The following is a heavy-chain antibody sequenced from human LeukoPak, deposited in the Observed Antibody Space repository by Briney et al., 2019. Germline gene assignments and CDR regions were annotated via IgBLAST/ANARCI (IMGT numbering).Heavy chain of an antibody. CDR2: MNPNSGNT. J-gene: IGHJ4*02. V-gene: IGHV1-8*01. D-gene: IGHD3-22*01. CDR3: ARYDSSGYGAEK. Sequence: ASVKVSCKASGYTFTSYDINWVQQATGQGLEWMGWMNPNSGNTGYAQKFQGRVTMTRDMSTSTVYMELSSLRSEDTAVYYCARYDSSGYGAEKWGQGTLVTVSS. CDR1: GYTFTSYD.